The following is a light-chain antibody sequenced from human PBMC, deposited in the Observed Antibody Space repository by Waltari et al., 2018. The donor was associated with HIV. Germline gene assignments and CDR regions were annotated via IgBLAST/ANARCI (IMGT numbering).Light chain of an antibody. CDR2: WAS. J-gene: IGKJ5*01. CDR1: QSVLYESINKNY. V-gene: IGKV4-1*01. Sequence: IVMTQSPDSLAVSLGERATIHCQSSQSVLYESINKNYLAWYQQKAGQPPKLLFFWASTLASGVPDRFTASGSGTDFALTVSSLQAEDVAVYYCQQYFMSPLTFGQGTRLEIK. CDR3: QQYFMSPLT.